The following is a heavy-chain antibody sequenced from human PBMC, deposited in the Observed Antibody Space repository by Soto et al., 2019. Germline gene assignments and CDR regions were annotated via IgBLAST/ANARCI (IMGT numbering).Heavy chain of an antibody. D-gene: IGHD6-19*01. CDR3: ARSFGWYAIDH. Sequence: QMQLQESGPGLVKPSETLSLTCAVSSASIITEQRWTWVRQPPGKGLEWIGEIHHSGSTNNNPSPRSRVNMSVEKSKNQFSLNLNAVTAADTALFYCARSFGWYAIDHWGQGTLVIVSS. J-gene: IGHJ4*02. V-gene: IGHV4-4*02. CDR2: IHHSGST. CDR1: SASIITEQR.